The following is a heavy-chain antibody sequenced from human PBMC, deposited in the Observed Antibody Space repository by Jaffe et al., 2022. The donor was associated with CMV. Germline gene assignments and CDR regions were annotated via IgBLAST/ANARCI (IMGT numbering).Heavy chain of an antibody. Sequence: QITLKESGPTLVKPTQTLTLTCTFSGFSLSTSGVGVGWIRQPPGKALEWLALIYWNDDKRYSPSLKSRLTITKDTSKNQVVLTMTNMDPVDTATYYCAHSSSMVRGWLLRGGYYYGMDVWGQGTTVTVSS. CDR1: GFSLSTSGVG. D-gene: IGHD3-10*01. CDR2: IYWNDDK. CDR3: AHSSSMVRGWLLRGGYYYGMDV. J-gene: IGHJ6*02. V-gene: IGHV2-5*01.